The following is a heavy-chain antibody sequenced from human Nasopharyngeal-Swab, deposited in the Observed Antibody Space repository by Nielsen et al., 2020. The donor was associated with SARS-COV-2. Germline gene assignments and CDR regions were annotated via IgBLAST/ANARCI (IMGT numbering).Heavy chain of an antibody. CDR1: GFTFSSYA. CDR2: ISSNGGST. J-gene: IGHJ6*02. V-gene: IGHV3-64D*06. CDR3: ARDGLDYDFWSAYFMDV. Sequence: GESLKISCSASGFTFSSYAMHWVRQAPGKGLEYVSAISSNGGSTYYADSVKGRFTISRDNSKNTLYLQMSSLRAEDTAVYYCARDGLDYDFWSAYFMDVWGQGTTVTVSS. D-gene: IGHD3-3*01.